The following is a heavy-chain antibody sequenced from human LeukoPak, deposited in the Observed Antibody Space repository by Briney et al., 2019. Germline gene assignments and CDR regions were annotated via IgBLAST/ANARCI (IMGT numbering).Heavy chain of an antibody. J-gene: IGHJ4*02. CDR1: GGSISSSSYY. CDR3: ARDNRYYYDSSGYSG. D-gene: IGHD3-22*01. V-gene: IGHV4-39*07. Sequence: SETLSLTCTVSGGSISSSSYYWGWIRQPPGKGLEWIGSIYYSGSTCYNPSLKSRVTISVDTSKNQFSLKLSSVTAADTAVYYCARDNRYYYDSSGYSGWGQGTLVAVSS. CDR2: IYYSGST.